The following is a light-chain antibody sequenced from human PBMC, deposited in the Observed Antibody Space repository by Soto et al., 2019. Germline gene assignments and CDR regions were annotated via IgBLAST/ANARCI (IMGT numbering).Light chain of an antibody. J-gene: IGKJ5*01. Sequence: EGVWTQAPVALSVSGGEKTTGTCRCIQTVTRNFLAWYQQKPGQAPRLLIYDASVRAPGIPDRFSGSGSETNFTLTISRLEPEDFAVYFCHQYGSTPPITFGQGTRLEIK. CDR1: QTVTRNF. CDR3: HQYGSTPPIT. CDR2: DAS. V-gene: IGKV3-20*01.